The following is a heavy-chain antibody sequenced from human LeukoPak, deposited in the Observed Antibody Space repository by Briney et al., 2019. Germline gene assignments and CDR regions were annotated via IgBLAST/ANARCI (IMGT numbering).Heavy chain of an antibody. CDR3: VKHDEYDGGGSPVGDY. D-gene: IGHD3-10*01. Sequence: GGSLRLSCAASGFTFSSYAMSWVRQAPGKGLEWVSGVSGNGVSTDYADSAKGRFTISRDNSKNTLHLQMNSLRAEDTAVYYCVKHDEYDGGGSPVGDYWGQGTLVTVSS. J-gene: IGHJ4*02. CDR2: VSGNGVST. V-gene: IGHV3-23*01. CDR1: GFTFSSYA.